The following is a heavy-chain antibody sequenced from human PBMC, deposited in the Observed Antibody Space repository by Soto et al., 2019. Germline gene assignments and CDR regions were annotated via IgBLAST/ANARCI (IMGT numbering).Heavy chain of an antibody. D-gene: IGHD1-7*01. CDR2: IIPIFGTA. CDR3: TEGPNPNWNYGVGVDY. CDR1: GGTFSSYA. J-gene: IGHJ4*02. Sequence: QVQLVQSGAEVKKPGSSVKVSCKASGGTFSSYAISWVRQAPGQGLEWMGGIIPIFGTANYAQKFQGRVTITAGESTSTAYMELSSLRYEATAVYYCTEGPNPNWNYGVGVDYWGQGTLVTVSS. V-gene: IGHV1-69*12.